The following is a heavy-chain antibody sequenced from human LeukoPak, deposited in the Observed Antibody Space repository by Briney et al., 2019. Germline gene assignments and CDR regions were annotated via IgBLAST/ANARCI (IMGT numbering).Heavy chain of an antibody. CDR1: GFTFSSYW. CDR2: INPGGSSI. CDR3: ARSNQADDY. Sequence: GGSLRLSCAASGFTFSSYWMHWVRQVPGKGLVWVARINPGGSSITYADSVKGRFTISRDNAKNTLYLRMDSLRAEDTGVYYCARSNQADDYWGQGALVTVSS. V-gene: IGHV3-74*01. J-gene: IGHJ4*02. D-gene: IGHD1-14*01.